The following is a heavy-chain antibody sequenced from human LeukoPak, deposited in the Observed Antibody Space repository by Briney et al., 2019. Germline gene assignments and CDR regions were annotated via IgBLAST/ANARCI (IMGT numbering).Heavy chain of an antibody. J-gene: IGHJ5*02. CDR1: GGSFSGYY. CDR3: ARGSCSSTSCGLNWFDP. CDR2: INHSGST. V-gene: IGHV4-34*01. Sequence: PSETLSLTCAVYGGSFSGYYWSWLRQPPGKGLEWIGEINHSGSTNYNPSLKSRVTISVDTSKNQFSLKLSSVTAADTAVYYCARGSCSSTSCGLNWFDPWGQGTLVTVSS. D-gene: IGHD2-2*01.